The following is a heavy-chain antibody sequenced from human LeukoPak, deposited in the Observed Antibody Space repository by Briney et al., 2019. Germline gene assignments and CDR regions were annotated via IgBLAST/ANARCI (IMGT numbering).Heavy chain of an antibody. CDR3: AKDSDIAVAGSDDALDV. D-gene: IGHD6-19*01. V-gene: IGHV3-30*18. CDR2: ISFDGSIE. Sequence: GGSLRLSCAASGFTFSSYGIHWVRQTPGKGLEWVALISFDGSIEYYADSVKGRFTISRDNSKNTLFLQMNSLRPEDTAVYYCAKDSDIAVAGSDDALDVWGQGTMVTVSS. CDR1: GFTFSSYG. J-gene: IGHJ3*01.